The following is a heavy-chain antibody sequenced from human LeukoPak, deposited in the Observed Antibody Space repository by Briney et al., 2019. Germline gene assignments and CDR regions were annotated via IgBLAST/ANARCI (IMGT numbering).Heavy chain of an antibody. J-gene: IGHJ3*02. D-gene: IGHD6-6*01. Sequence: GGSLRLSCAASGFTFSDYYMSWIRQAPGKGLEWVSYISSSGSTIYYADSVKGRFTISRDNSKNTLYLQMNSLRVEDTAVYYCAKDLVQRGAFDIWGQGTMVTVSS. CDR1: GFTFSDYY. CDR2: ISSSGSTI. CDR3: AKDLVQRGAFDI. V-gene: IGHV3-11*04.